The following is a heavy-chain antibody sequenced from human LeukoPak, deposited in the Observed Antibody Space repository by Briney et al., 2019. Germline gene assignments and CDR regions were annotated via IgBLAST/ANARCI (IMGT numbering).Heavy chain of an antibody. D-gene: IGHD5-18*01. Sequence: PGGSLRLSCAASGFTFSNYAMSWVRQAPGKGLQWVSGISDSGGSRYYADSVKGRFTISRDNSKNTLYLQMNSLRAEDTAVYYRAQLQSSGYSYGFLDYWGQGTLVTVSS. V-gene: IGHV3-23*01. CDR2: ISDSGGSR. J-gene: IGHJ4*02. CDR3: AQLQSSGYSYGFLDY. CDR1: GFTFSNYA.